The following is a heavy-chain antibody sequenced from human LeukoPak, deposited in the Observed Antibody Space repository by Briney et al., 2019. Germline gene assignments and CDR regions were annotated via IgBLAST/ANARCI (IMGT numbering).Heavy chain of an antibody. D-gene: IGHD1-26*01. CDR1: GFTFSSYN. V-gene: IGHV3-48*02. J-gene: IGHJ4*02. Sequence: GGSLRLSCAASGFTFSSYNMNRVRQAPGKGLEWVSYIRSSGNTIYYADSVKGRFTISRDNAKNSVYLQMNSLRDEDTAVYYCARYGGYPEAFDYWGQGTLVTVSP. CDR2: IRSSGNTI. CDR3: ARYGGYPEAFDY.